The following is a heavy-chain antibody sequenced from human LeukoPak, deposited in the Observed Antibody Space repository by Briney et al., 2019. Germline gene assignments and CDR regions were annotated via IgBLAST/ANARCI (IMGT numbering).Heavy chain of an antibody. CDR3: ARESAGGPDY. D-gene: IGHD6-19*01. CDR2: IKQDGSEK. Sequence: PGGSLRLSCAASGFTLSSHWMSWVRQAPGKGLEWVANIKQDGSEKYYVDSVRGRFTISRDNAKNSLYLQMNSLRAEDTAIYYCARESAGGPDYWGQGTLVTVSS. V-gene: IGHV3-7*05. CDR1: GFTLSSHW. J-gene: IGHJ4*02.